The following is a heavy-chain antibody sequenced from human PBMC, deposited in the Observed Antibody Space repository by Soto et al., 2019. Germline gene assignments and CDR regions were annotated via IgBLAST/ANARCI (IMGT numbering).Heavy chain of an antibody. Sequence: GGSPRLSCAASGFTFSSYVMSWVRQAPGKGLEWVSAINGGSTSTYSADSVEGRFTVSRDNSKSTLYLQMDSLRPEDTAVYYCAKGSASARPYYFDSWGRGTLVTVSS. CDR2: INGGSTST. J-gene: IGHJ4*02. CDR3: AKGSASARPYYFDS. CDR1: GFTFSSYV. V-gene: IGHV3-23*01. D-gene: IGHD6-6*01.